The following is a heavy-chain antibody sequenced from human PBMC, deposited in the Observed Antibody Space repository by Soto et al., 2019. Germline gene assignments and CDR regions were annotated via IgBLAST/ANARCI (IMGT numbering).Heavy chain of an antibody. D-gene: IGHD2-15*01. J-gene: IGHJ5*02. CDR1: GGSISSSSYY. V-gene: IGHV4-39*01. CDR3: ARHVDCSGGSCYGGWLDP. Sequence: SETLSLTCTVSGGSISSSSYYWGWIRQPPGKGLEWIGSIYYSGSTYYNPSLKSRVTISVDTSKNQFSLKLSSVTAADTAVYYCARHVDCSGGSCYGGWLDPWGQGTLDTGSS. CDR2: IYYSGST.